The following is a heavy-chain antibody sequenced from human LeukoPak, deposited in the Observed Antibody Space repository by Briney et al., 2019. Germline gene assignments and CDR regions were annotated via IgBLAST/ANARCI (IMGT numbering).Heavy chain of an antibody. CDR1: GFTFSNYE. V-gene: IGHV3-48*03. J-gene: IGHJ4*02. Sequence: PGGSLRLSCAASGFTFSNYEMNWVRQAPGKGLDWVSYISGSGSTIYYADSVRGRFTISRDKAKKSLYLQMNSLRAEDTAVYYCARGLTYFDILTGFHDRLDYFDYWGQGTLVTVSS. CDR3: ARGLTYFDILTGFHDRLDYFDY. D-gene: IGHD3-9*01. CDR2: ISGSGSTI.